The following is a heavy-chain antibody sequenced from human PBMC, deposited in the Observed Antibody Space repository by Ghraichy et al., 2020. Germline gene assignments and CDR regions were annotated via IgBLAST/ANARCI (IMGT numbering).Heavy chain of an antibody. CDR2: ISYDGSNK. J-gene: IGHJ4*02. Sequence: GESLNISCAASGFTFSSYGMHWVRQAPGKGLEWVAVISYDGSNKYYADSVKGRFTISRDNSKNTLYLQMNSLRAEDTAVYYCAKAGSGWYFSCSDYWGQGTLVTVSS. V-gene: IGHV3-30*18. D-gene: IGHD6-19*01. CDR1: GFTFSSYG. CDR3: AKAGSGWYFSCSDY.